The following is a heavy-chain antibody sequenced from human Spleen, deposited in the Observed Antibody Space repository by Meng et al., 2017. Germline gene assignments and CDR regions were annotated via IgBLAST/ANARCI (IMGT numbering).Heavy chain of an antibody. D-gene: IGHD6-13*01. CDR1: GGSIRSYY. CDR3: AAGYSSTWFDY. CDR2: SDYSGST. J-gene: IGHJ4*02. V-gene: IGHV4-59*01. Sequence: GSLRLSCTVSGGSIRSYYWSWIRQTPGKGLEWIGNSDYSGSTNYNPSLKSRVTISVDTSKNQFSLKLRSVTAADTAVYYCAAGYSSTWFDYWGQGTVVTVSS.